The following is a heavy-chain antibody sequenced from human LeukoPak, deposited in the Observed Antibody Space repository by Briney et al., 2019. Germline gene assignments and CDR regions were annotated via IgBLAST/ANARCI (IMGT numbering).Heavy chain of an antibody. CDR2: ISGSGGST. CDR3: ARDHRWGFDY. Sequence: GGSLRLSCAASGFTFSSDAMSWVRQAPGKGLEWVSAISGSGGSTYYADSVKGRFTISTDNAENSLYLQMNSLRTEDTAVYYCARDHRWGFDYWGRGTLVTVSS. CDR1: GFTFSSDA. D-gene: IGHD7-27*01. V-gene: IGHV3-23*01. J-gene: IGHJ4*02.